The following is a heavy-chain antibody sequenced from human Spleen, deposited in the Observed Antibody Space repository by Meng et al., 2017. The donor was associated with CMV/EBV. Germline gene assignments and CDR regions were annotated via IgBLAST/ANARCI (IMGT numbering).Heavy chain of an antibody. J-gene: IGHJ4*02. Sequence: VQLAESGPGLVKPSQTLSLTCTLSCGPICSGSYYWSWIRQPAGKGLEWIGRIYTSGSTNYNPSLKSRVTISVDTSKNQFSLKLSSVTAADTAVYYCASGSIAVAGTGGIGYWGQGTLVTVSS. CDR2: IYTSGST. D-gene: IGHD6-19*01. V-gene: IGHV4-61*02. CDR1: CGPICSGSYY. CDR3: ASGSIAVAGTGGIGY.